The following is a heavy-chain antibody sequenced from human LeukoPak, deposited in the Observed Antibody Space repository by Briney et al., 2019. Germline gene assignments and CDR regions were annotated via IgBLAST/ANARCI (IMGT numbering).Heavy chain of an antibody. J-gene: IGHJ3*02. CDR3: ARDSRYCSGGRPLGCAFDI. V-gene: IGHV1-2*06. Sequence: ASVKVSCKASGYTFTGYYVHWVRQAPGQGLEWMGRINPNSGGTNYAQKFQGRVTMTRDTSISTAYMELSRLRSDDTAVYYCARDSRYCSGGRPLGCAFDIWGQGTMVTVSS. CDR1: GYTFTGYY. CDR2: INPNSGGT. D-gene: IGHD2-15*01.